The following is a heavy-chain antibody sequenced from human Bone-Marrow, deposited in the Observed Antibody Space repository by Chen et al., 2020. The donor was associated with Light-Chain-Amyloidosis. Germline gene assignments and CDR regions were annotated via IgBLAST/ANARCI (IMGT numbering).Heavy chain of an antibody. CDR2: ISDDGTKK. CDR3: AREGGGVEGRPFDY. Sequence: QVQLVASGGGAVQPGRSLRLSCAASGFRFRNYAMNWVRQTPDKGLEWLAVISDDGTKKFYRDSVQGRFTISRDNSKTTLYMAMDTLTVEDTAIYYCAREGGGVEGRPFDYWGQGALVTVSS. J-gene: IGHJ4*02. CDR1: GFRFRNYA. D-gene: IGHD3-16*01. V-gene: IGHV3-30-3*01.